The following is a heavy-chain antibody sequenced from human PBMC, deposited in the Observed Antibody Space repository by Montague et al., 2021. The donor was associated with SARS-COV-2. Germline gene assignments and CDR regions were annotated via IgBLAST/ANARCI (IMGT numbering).Heavy chain of an antibody. D-gene: IGHD4-17*01. CDR3: ARGRTVTTFYSYYGMDV. CDR2: INHSGST. J-gene: IGHJ6*02. CDR1: GGSFSGYY. Sequence: SETLSLTCAVYGGSFSGYYWSWIRQPPGKGLGWIGEINHSGSTNYNPSLKSRVTISVDTSKNQFSLKLSSLTAADTAGYYCARGRTVTTFYSYYGMDVWGQGTTVTVSS. V-gene: IGHV4-34*01.